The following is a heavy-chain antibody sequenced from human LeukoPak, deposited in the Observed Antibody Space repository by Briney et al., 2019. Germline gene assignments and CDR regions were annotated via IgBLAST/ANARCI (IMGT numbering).Heavy chain of an antibody. V-gene: IGHV3-30*04. D-gene: IGHD4-17*01. J-gene: IGHJ4*02. Sequence: GRSLRPSCAASGFTFSSYAMHSVSQAPGKGLEWVAVISYDGSNKYYAASAKGRSTISRDNSKNTLYLQMTSLRAEDTAVYYCARGYGSFDYWGQGTLVTVSS. CDR3: ARGYGSFDY. CDR2: ISYDGSNK. CDR1: GFTFSSYA.